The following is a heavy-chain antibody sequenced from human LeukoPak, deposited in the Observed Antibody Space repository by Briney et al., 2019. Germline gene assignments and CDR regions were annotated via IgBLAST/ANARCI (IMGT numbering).Heavy chain of an antibody. D-gene: IGHD6-13*01. CDR3: ARDPFRIAAAGTAFDAFDI. CDR2: ISAYNGNT. V-gene: IGHV1-18*01. J-gene: IGHJ3*02. CDR1: GYTFTSYG. Sequence: ASVNVSCKASGYTFTSYGISWVRQAPGQGLEWMGWISAYNGNTNYAQKLQGRVTMTTDTSTSTAYMELRSLRSDDTAVYYCARDPFRIAAAGTAFDAFDIWGQGTVVTVSS.